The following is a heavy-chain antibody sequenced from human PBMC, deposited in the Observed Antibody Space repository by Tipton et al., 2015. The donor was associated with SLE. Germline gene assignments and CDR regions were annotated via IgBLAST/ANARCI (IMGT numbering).Heavy chain of an antibody. CDR2: ISYDGSNK. J-gene: IGHJ3*02. Sequence: RSLRLSCAASGFTFSSYAMHWVRQAPGKGLEWVAVISYDGSNKYYADSVKGRFTISRDNAKNSLYLQMNSLRAEDTAVYYCARDRVDTADAFDIWGQGTMVTVSS. CDR3: ARDRVDTADAFDI. CDR1: GFTFSSYA. V-gene: IGHV3-30-3*01. D-gene: IGHD5-18*01.